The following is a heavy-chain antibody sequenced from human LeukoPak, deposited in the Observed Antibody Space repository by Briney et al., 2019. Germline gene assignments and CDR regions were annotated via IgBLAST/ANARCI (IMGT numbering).Heavy chain of an antibody. CDR1: GFTFSSYW. CDR3: ARALYGCYASFDY. Sequence: GGSLTLSCAASGFTFSSYWMRWLRQAPGKALEGVANIKQEGSEKYYVDPVKGRFTISRDNAKYSLYLQMNSLRAEDTAVYYCARALYGCYASFDYWGQGTLVTVSS. J-gene: IGHJ4*02. D-gene: IGHD2-15*01. CDR2: IKQEGSEK. V-gene: IGHV3-7*01.